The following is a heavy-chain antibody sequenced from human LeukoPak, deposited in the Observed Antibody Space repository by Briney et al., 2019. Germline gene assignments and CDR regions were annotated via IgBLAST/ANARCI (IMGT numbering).Heavy chain of an antibody. CDR2: IKQDGSAK. V-gene: IGHV3-7*03. J-gene: IGHJ5*01. Sequence: GGSLRLSCVASGFTFINYWMSWVRQAPGKGLEWVANIKQDGSAKYYVDSVKGRFTISRDNAKNSLYLQMNSLKVEDTAIYYCARDNWVDYWGQGTLVTVSS. CDR1: GFTFINYW. CDR3: ARDNWVDY.